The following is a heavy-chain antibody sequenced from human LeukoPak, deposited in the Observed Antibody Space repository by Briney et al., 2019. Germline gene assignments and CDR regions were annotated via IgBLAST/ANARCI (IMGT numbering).Heavy chain of an antibody. J-gene: IGHJ4*02. D-gene: IGHD1-26*01. Sequence: WETLSLTCAVSSDSINGYYWSWIRQPPGKGLEWIGYIYYSGSTKYNPSLKSRVTISVDTSKNQFSLRLSSVTAADTAMYYCAREKYGGSNDYWGQGTLVTVSS. CDR3: AREKYGGSNDY. CDR2: IYYSGST. CDR1: SDSINGYY. V-gene: IGHV4-59*01.